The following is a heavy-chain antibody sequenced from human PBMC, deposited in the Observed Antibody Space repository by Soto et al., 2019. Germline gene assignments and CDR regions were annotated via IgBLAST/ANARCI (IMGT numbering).Heavy chain of an antibody. CDR2: INQDGSEK. Sequence: EVQLEESGGGLVQPGGSLRLSCAASGFTFRGYWMNWVLQPPGKGLEWLGNINQDGSEKNHVDSVKGRFTISIDNSKNSLYLQMNSLRAEDTAVYFCARDPSRGGDFDYWGQGTLVTVSS. CDR1: GFTFRGYW. CDR3: ARDPSRGGDFDY. J-gene: IGHJ4*02. V-gene: IGHV3-7*05. D-gene: IGHD3-10*01.